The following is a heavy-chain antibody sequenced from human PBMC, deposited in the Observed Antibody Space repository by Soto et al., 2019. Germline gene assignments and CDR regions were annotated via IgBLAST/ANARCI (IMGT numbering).Heavy chain of an antibody. CDR1: GGTFSSYA. CDR2: IIPIFGTA. Sequence: QVQLVQSGAEVKKPGSSVKVSCKASGGTFSSYAISWVRQAPGQGLEWMGGIIPIFGTANYAQKFQGRVTITADESTSTAYMELSSLRSEDTAVYYCASGAIAAAGDYYYYGMDVWGQGTTVTVSS. V-gene: IGHV1-69*12. D-gene: IGHD6-13*01. CDR3: ASGAIAAAGDYYYYGMDV. J-gene: IGHJ6*02.